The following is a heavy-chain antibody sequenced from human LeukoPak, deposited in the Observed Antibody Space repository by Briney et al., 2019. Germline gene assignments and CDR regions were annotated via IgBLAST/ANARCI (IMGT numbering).Heavy chain of an antibody. CDR2: IYHSGST. Sequence: SETLSLTCTVSGYSISSGYYWGWSRQPPGKGREWIGSIYHSGSTYYNPSLKSRVYISVDTSKNQFSLKLSSVTAADTAVYYCASLIAAAGIGGFAVDYWGQGTLVTVSS. CDR1: GYSISSGYY. D-gene: IGHD6-13*01. V-gene: IGHV4-38-2*02. J-gene: IGHJ4*02. CDR3: ASLIAAAGIGGFAVDY.